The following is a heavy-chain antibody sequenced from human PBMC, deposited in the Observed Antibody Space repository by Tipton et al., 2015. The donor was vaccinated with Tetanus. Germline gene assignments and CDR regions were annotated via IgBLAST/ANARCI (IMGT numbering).Heavy chain of an antibody. CDR2: MNPNSGKT. J-gene: IGHJ6*02. D-gene: IGHD6-19*01. Sequence: EVKKPGASVKVSCKASGYTFTSYAVTWVRQAPGQGFEWMGWMNPNSGKTAYAQNFQGRVTMTTNTSITTAYMELSSLRSDDTAVYYCASGSSIRHGLDVWGHGTTVIVSS. V-gene: IGHV1-8*01. CDR1: GYTFTSYA. CDR3: ASGSSIRHGLDV.